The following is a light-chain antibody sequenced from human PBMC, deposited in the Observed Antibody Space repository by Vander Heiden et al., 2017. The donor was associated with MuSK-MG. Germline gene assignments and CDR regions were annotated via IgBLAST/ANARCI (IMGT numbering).Light chain of an antibody. Sequence: DIVMTQPPDSLSVSLGGRATINCKASQSLFHSDNSKDFLAWYHQKPGQPPKLLMSWASTRESGVPDRFSGSGSGTDFTLTISSLQAEDVAVYYCQQYLSAPLTFGHGTRVDIK. V-gene: IGKV4-1*01. CDR1: QSLFHSDNSKDF. CDR3: QQYLSAPLT. J-gene: IGKJ3*01. CDR2: WAS.